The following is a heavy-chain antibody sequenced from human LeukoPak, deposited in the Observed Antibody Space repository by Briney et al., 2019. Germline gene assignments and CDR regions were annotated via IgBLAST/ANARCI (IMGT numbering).Heavy chain of an antibody. CDR1: GYTFTGYA. Sequence: ASVKVSCKASGYTFTGYAIKRGRQATGPGPDLMRRMTPNSANTGYAQKFQGRVTMTRNTSISTAYMELSSLRSEDTAVYYCARGGMVYAIKQNAFYYYYGMDVWGQGTTVTVSS. CDR2: MTPNSANT. D-gene: IGHD2-8*01. J-gene: IGHJ6*02. V-gene: IGHV1-8*01. CDR3: ARGGMVYAIKQNAFYYYYGMDV.